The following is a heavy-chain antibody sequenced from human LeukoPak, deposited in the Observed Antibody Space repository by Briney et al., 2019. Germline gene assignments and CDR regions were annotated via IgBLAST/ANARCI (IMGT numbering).Heavy chain of an antibody. CDR1: GFTFSSYG. Sequence: GGSLRLSCVASGFTFSSYGMQWVRQAPGKGLEWVAVISYDGRNKHYPDSVKSRFTISRDISTDTLWLQMDSLRTEDTAVYYCAKGPLRGTAAAIDYWGQGTLVTVSS. CDR2: ISYDGRNK. J-gene: IGHJ4*02. CDR3: AKGPLRGTAAAIDY. V-gene: IGHV3-30*18. D-gene: IGHD2-2*01.